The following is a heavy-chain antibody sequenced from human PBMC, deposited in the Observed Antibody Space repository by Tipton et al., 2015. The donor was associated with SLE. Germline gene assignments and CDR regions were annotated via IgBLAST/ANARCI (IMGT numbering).Heavy chain of an antibody. CDR1: GGSISSGDYY. V-gene: IGHV4-30-4*01. CDR3: ARRPRPVNRWSQDAFDI. J-gene: IGHJ3*02. D-gene: IGHD6-13*01. Sequence: LSLTCTVSGGSISSGDYYWSWIRQPPGKGLEWIGYIYTSGSTNYNPSLKSRVTISVDTSKNQFSLKLSSVTAADTAVYYCARRPRPVNRWSQDAFDIWGQGTMVTVSS. CDR2: IYTSGST.